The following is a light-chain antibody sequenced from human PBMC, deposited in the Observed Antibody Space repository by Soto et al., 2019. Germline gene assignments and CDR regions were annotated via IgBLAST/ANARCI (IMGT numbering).Light chain of an antibody. CDR2: EVR. Sequence: QSALTQPASVSGSPGQSITISCAGTMRDVGAYNLVSWYQQHPGRAPQLIIYEVRNRPSGISFRFSGSKSGNTASLTISGLQAEDEADYYCQSYDTINQEGIFGGGTKLTVL. CDR1: MRDVGAYNL. J-gene: IGLJ2*01. CDR3: QSYDTINQEGI. V-gene: IGLV2-14*01.